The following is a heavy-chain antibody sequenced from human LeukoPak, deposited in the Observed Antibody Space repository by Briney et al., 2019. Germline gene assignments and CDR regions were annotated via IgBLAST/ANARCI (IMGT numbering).Heavy chain of an antibody. CDR3: ARGRKGYSYGPGRYFDY. CDR1: GGSFSGYY. J-gene: IGHJ4*02. Sequence: SETLSLTCAVYGGSFSGYYWSWIRQPPGKGLEWVGEINHSGSTNNNPSPKSRVTISVDTSKNQFSLKLSSVTAADTAVYYCARGRKGYSYGPGRYFDYWGQGTLVTVSS. D-gene: IGHD5-18*01. V-gene: IGHV4-34*01. CDR2: INHSGST.